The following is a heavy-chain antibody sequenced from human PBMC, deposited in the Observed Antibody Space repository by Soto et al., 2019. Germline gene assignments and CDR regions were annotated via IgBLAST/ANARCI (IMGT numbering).Heavy chain of an antibody. CDR2: INPNSGGT. Sequence: GASVKVSCKASGYTFTGYYMHWVRQAPGQGLEWMGWINPNSGGTNYAQKFQGWVTMTRDTSISTAYMELSRLRSEDTAVYYCARVSVGVLRYFDWLSYGMDVWGQGTTVTVSS. J-gene: IGHJ6*02. D-gene: IGHD3-9*01. V-gene: IGHV1-2*04. CDR3: ARVSVGVLRYFDWLSYGMDV. CDR1: GYTFTGYY.